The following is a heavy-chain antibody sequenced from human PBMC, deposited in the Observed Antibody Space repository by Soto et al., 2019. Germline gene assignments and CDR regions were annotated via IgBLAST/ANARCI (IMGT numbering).Heavy chain of an antibody. CDR3: ARGAWIQLWTPVDYYYYGMDV. Sequence: ASVKVSCKASGGTFSSYAISWVRQAPGQGLEWMGGIIPIFGTANYAQKFQGRVTITADESTSTAYMELSSLRSEDTAVYYCARGAWIQLWTPVDYYYYGMDVWGQGTTVTVSS. J-gene: IGHJ6*02. D-gene: IGHD5-18*01. CDR1: GGTFSSYA. CDR2: IIPIFGTA. V-gene: IGHV1-69*13.